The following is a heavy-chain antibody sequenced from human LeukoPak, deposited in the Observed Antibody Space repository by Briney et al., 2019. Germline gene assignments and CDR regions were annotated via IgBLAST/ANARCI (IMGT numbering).Heavy chain of an antibody. V-gene: IGHV1-69*04. Sequence: GASVKLSCKASGGTFSSYAISWVRQAPGQGLEWMGRIIPILGIANYAQKFQGRVTITADKSTSTAYMELSSLRSEDTAVYYCARASYGSGSSPFYYYGMDVWGQGTTVTVSS. J-gene: IGHJ6*02. CDR1: GGTFSSYA. CDR3: ARASYGSGSSPFYYYGMDV. D-gene: IGHD3-10*01. CDR2: IIPILGIA.